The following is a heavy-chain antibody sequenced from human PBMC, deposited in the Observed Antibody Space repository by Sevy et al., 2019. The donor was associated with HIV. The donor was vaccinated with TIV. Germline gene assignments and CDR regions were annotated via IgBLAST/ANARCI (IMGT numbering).Heavy chain of an antibody. CDR2: IYFTGNT. J-gene: IGHJ4*02. CDR3: ARDSTTRPRVLDY. V-gene: IGHV4-59*01. CDR1: GGSISSYF. Sequence: SETLSLTCSVSGGSISSYFWTWVRQSPGKGLEWIGNIYFTGNTAYSPALKSRVILSLDTSKSQFSLTLKSVTAADTAIYFCARDSTTRPRVLDYWGQGTLVTVSS. D-gene: IGHD1-1*01.